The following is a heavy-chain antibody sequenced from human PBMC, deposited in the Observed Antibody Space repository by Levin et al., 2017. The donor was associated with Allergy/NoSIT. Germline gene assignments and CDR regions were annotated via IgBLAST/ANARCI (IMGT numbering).Heavy chain of an antibody. V-gene: IGHV3-74*01. CDR2: INSDGSST. Sequence: GGSLRLSCAASGFTFSSYWMHWVRQAPGKGLVWVSRINSDGSSTSYADSVKGRFTISRDNAKNTLYLQMNSLRAEDTAVYYCARGGSSRGDWFDPWGQGTLVTVSS. CDR1: GFTFSSYW. D-gene: IGHD6-6*01. CDR3: ARGGSSRGDWFDP. J-gene: IGHJ5*02.